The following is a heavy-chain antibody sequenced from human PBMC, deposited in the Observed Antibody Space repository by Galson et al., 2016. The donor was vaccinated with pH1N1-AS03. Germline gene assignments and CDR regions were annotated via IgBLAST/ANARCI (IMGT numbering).Heavy chain of an antibody. V-gene: IGHV5-51*01. CDR3: AGLPVSATDPLYYFDL. D-gene: IGHD2-15*01. Sequence: QSGAEVKKPGESLKISCKGSGYSFISYWIGWVRQMPGKGLELLGIIYPSDSDIRYSPSFQGQITISVDKTITTAFLQWTSLKPSDTGLYYCAGLPVSATDPLYYFDLWGQGTLVTVSS. CDR2: IYPSDSDI. CDR1: GYSFISYW. J-gene: IGHJ4*02.